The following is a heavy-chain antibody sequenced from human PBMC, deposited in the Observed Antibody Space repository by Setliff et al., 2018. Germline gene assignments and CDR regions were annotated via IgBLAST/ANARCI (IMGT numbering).Heavy chain of an antibody. Sequence: SETLSLTCTVSGDSLSSGPYYWTWVRQPAGKGLEWIGHIYTSGTTNYSPSLKTRVTISTDTSKNQFSLQMHSLRAEDTAVYYCAREGIRGYFYYYMDVWGKGTTVTVSS. V-gene: IGHV4-61*09. CDR2: IYTSGTT. CDR1: GDSLSSGPYY. CDR3: AREGIRGYFYYYMDV. J-gene: IGHJ6*03.